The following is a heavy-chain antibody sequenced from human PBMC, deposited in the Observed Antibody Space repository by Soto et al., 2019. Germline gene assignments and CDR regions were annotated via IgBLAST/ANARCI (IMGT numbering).Heavy chain of an antibody. D-gene: IGHD6-19*01. CDR2: VYYNGTT. V-gene: IGHV4-59*01. J-gene: IGHJ4*02. Sequence: PSETLSLTCSVLGGSIRGSYWGWCRQSPGKGLECRDYVYYNGTTNYSPSLRSGVSISVATYKNEFSLRLSSVAAADTAVYICARSVAVPGAHIDYWGQGTQVTVSS. CDR3: ARSVAVPGAHIDY. CDR1: GGSIRGSY.